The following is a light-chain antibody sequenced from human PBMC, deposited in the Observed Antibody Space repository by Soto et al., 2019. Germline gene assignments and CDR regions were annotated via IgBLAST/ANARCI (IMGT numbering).Light chain of an antibody. CDR2: GAS. CDR1: QSVSSSY. V-gene: IGKV3-20*01. CDR3: QQYGSSPSWT. Sequence: EIVLTQSPGTLSLSPGERATLSCRASQSVSSSYLAWYQQKPGQPPMLLIYGASSTAAGSPDRFGGGGSGTDFTLTISRLEHEDVAVYYYQQYGSSPSWTFGQGTKVDIK. J-gene: IGKJ1*01.